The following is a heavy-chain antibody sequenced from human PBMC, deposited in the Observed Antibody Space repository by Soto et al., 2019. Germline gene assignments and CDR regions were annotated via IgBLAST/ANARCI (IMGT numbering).Heavy chain of an antibody. CDR3: ARAPSLYYDGSGTKAIDDYYGMDV. D-gene: IGHD3-22*01. CDR1: GGTFSSYA. CDR2: IIPIFGTA. J-gene: IGHJ6*02. Sequence: QVQLVQSGAEVTKPGSSVKVSCKASGGTFSSYAISWVRQAPGQGLEWMGGIIPIFGTANYAQKFQGRVTITADESTSTAYMELSSLRSEDTAVYYCARAPSLYYDGSGTKAIDDYYGMDVWGQGTTVTVSS. V-gene: IGHV1-69*12.